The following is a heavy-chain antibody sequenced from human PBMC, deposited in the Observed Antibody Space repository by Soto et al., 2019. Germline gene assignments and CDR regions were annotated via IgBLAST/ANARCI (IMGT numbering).Heavy chain of an antibody. J-gene: IGHJ5*02. CDR2: IYFSGNT. V-gene: IGHV4-59*01. CDR1: GGSISPYY. Sequence: SETLSLTCTVSGGSISPYYWSWIRQPPGKGLEWIGYIYFSGNTNYNPSLNSRVTLSLDTSKNQFSLKLSSVTAADTAVYDCARGRTPYNWLDPWGKGTLVTVS. CDR3: ARGRTPYNWLDP.